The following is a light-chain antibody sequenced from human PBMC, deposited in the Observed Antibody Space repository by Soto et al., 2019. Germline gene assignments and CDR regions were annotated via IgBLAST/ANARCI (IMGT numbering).Light chain of an antibody. CDR1: QSISHY. CDR2: DAS. Sequence: DMQMTQSPSTLSASVGDRVTITCRASQSISHYLAWYQQKPGKTPNLLIYDASSLERGVPSRFSGSGSGAEFTLTISSIQPDDFATYYCQQYSSYYPWTFGQGTKVVIK. J-gene: IGKJ1*01. V-gene: IGKV1-5*01. CDR3: QQYSSYYPWT.